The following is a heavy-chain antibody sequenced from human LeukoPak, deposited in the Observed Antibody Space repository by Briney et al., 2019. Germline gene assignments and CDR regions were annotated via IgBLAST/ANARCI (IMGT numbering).Heavy chain of an antibody. V-gene: IGHV3-21*01. J-gene: IGHJ4*02. Sequence: PGGSLRLSCAASGFTFSSYSMNWVRQAPGKGLGWVSSISSSSSYIYYADSLKGRFTISRDNAKNSLYLQMNSLRADDTAVYYCAKDPWGSSWFWGQGTLVIVSS. CDR2: ISSSSSYI. D-gene: IGHD6-13*01. CDR3: AKDPWGSSWF. CDR1: GFTFSSYS.